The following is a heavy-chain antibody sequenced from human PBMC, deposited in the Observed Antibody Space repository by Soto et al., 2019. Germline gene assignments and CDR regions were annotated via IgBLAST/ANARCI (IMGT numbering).Heavy chain of an antibody. Sequence: QVQLVQSGAEVKKPGSSVKVSCKASGGTFSSYAISWVRQAPGQGLEWMGGIIPIFGTANYAQKFQGRVTITADESTSTAYMELSSLRSEDTAVYYFARGTAAAGPPAYYYGMDVWGQGTTVTVSS. CDR2: IIPIFGTA. D-gene: IGHD6-13*01. J-gene: IGHJ6*02. CDR1: GGTFSSYA. CDR3: ARGTAAAGPPAYYYGMDV. V-gene: IGHV1-69*01.